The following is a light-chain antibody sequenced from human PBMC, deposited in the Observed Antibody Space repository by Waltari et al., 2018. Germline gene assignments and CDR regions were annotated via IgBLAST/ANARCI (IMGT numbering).Light chain of an antibody. Sequence: DIVMTQSPDSLAVSLGEGATINCKSSQSVFYSSNNKNYLAWYQQKPGQPPKLLIYWASTRESGVPDRFSGSGSGTDFTLTISSLQAEDVAVYYCQQYYTTWTFGQGTKVEIK. J-gene: IGKJ1*01. CDR3: QQYYTTWT. V-gene: IGKV4-1*01. CDR2: WAS. CDR1: QSVFYSSNNKNY.